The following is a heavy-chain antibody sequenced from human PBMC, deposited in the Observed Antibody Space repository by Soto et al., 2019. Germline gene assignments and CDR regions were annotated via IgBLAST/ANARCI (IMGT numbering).Heavy chain of an antibody. D-gene: IGHD1-26*01. Sequence: QVQLVQSGAEVKKPGASVKVSCKASGYTFTSYGISWVRQAPGQGLEWMGWISAYNGNTNFAQKLQGRVSMTTDTATRTGYMELRSLRSDDTAVYYCAGAGLKYRGSFDYWGQGTLVTVSS. CDR3: AGAGLKYRGSFDY. CDR1: GYTFTSYG. V-gene: IGHV1-18*04. CDR2: ISAYNGNT. J-gene: IGHJ4*02.